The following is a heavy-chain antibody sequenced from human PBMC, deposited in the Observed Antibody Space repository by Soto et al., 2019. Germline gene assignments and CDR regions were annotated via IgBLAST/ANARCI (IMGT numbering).Heavy chain of an antibody. CDR1: GYSISSGYY. CDR3: ARVAYSGFEYFFDS. D-gene: IGHD5-12*01. J-gene: IGHJ4*02. CDR2: IYHSGST. Sequence: SETLSLTCAVSGYSISSGYYWGWIRQPPGKGLEWIGSIYHSGSTYYNPSLKSRVTISVDTSKNQFSLSLSSVTAADTAMYFCARVAYSGFEYFFDSWGQGILVTVSS. V-gene: IGHV4-38-2*01.